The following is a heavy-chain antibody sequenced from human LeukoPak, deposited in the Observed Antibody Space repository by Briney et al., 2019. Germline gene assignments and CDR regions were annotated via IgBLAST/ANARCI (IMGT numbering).Heavy chain of an antibody. D-gene: IGHD2-2*01. V-gene: IGHV4-59*01. CDR3: ARDRRCSSTSCPDGLWFDP. CDR1: GGSISSYY. J-gene: IGHJ5*02. Sequence: SETLSLTCTVSGGSISSYYWSWIRQPPGKGLEWIGYIYYSGSTNYNPSLKSRVTISVDTSKNQFSLKLSSVTAADTAVYHCARDRRCSSTSCPDGLWFDPWGQGTLVTVSS. CDR2: IYYSGST.